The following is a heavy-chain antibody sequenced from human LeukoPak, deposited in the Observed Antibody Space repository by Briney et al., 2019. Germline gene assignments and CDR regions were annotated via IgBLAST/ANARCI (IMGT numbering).Heavy chain of an antibody. CDR2: FAPEDGET. CDR1: GYTLTELS. Sequence: ASVKVSCKVSGYTLTELSMHWVRQAPGKGLEWMGGFAPEDGETIYAQKFQGRVTMTEDTSTDTAYMELSSLRSEDTAVYYCATTRTQWFGELSLTPNGMDVWGQGTTVTVSS. J-gene: IGHJ6*02. V-gene: IGHV1-24*01. CDR3: ATTRTQWFGELSLTPNGMDV. D-gene: IGHD3-10*01.